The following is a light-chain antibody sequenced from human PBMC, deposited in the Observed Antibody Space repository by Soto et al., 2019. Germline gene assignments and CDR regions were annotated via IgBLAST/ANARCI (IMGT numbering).Light chain of an antibody. Sequence: DIQMTQSPSTLSASVGDRVTITCRASQNIGNYLNWYQQKPGKAPKLLIYGASSLQSGVPSRFSGSGFGTYFTLTISSLQTEDSATYYCQHNYSPPPITFGQGTRLEIK. V-gene: IGKV1-39*01. CDR2: GAS. CDR1: QNIGNY. CDR3: QHNYSPPPIT. J-gene: IGKJ5*01.